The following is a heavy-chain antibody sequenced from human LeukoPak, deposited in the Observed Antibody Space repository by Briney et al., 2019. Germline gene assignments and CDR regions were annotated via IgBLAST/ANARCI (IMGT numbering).Heavy chain of an antibody. CDR3: ARDQMLRFLEWIRAPAFDI. CDR2: ISAYNGNT. Sequence: ASVKVSCKTSGYTFTSYGISWVRQAPGQGLEWMGWISAYNGNTNYAQKLQGRVTMTTDTSTSTAYMELRSLRSDDTAVYYCARDQMLRFLEWIRAPAFDIWGQGTMVTVSS. V-gene: IGHV1-18*01. CDR1: GYTFTSYG. J-gene: IGHJ3*02. D-gene: IGHD3-3*01.